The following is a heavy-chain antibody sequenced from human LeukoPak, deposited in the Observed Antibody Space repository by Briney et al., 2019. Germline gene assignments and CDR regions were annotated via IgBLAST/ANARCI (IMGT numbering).Heavy chain of an antibody. D-gene: IGHD3-22*01. CDR2: IIPIFGTA. V-gene: IGHV1-69*06. J-gene: IGHJ3*02. CDR1: GGTFSRYA. Sequence: SGKVSCKASGGTFSRYAISWVRQAPGHGLEWMGGIIPIFGTANYEQKFQGRVTITADKSTSTAYMELSSLRSEDTAVYYCARADYYDSSAPDAFDIWGQGTMVTVSS. CDR3: ARADYYDSSAPDAFDI.